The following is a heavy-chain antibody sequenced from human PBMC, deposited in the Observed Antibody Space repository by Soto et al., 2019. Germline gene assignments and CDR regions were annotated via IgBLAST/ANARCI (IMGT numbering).Heavy chain of an antibody. CDR3: ARGPDY. CDR1: GFTFSSYA. Sequence: LRLSCAASGFTFSSYAMHWVRQAPGKGLEWVAVISYDGSNKYYADSVKGRFTISRDNSKNTLYLQMNSLRAEDTAVYYCARGPDYWGQGTLVTVSS. J-gene: IGHJ4*02. CDR2: ISYDGSNK. V-gene: IGHV3-30-3*01.